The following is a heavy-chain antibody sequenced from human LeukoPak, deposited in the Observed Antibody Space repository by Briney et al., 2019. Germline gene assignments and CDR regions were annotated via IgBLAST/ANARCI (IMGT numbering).Heavy chain of an antibody. CDR1: GFTVSNNY. CDR3: AKDRYSGSYYRPDY. V-gene: IGHV3-53*01. D-gene: IGHD1-26*01. CDR2: IYTGVST. Sequence: GGSLRLSCAASGFTVSNNYMSWVRQAPGKGLEWVSVIYTGVSTYYADSVKGRFTISRDNSKNTLYLQMDSLRAEDTAVYYCAKDRYSGSYYRPDYWGQGTLVTVSS. J-gene: IGHJ4*02.